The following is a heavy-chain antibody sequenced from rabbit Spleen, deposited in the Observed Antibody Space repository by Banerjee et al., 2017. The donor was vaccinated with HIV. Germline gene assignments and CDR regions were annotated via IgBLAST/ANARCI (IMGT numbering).Heavy chain of an antibody. D-gene: IGHD2-1*01. V-gene: IGHV1S45*01. CDR1: GFSFSSSYW. CDR3: ARGVYDDYDTYYFDL. Sequence: QQQLEESEGDLVKPEGSLTLTCTASGFSFSSSYWVCWVRQAPGKGLEWIACIYIIGSGDTDYASWATGRFTISKTSSTTVTLQMTSLTVADTATHFCARGVYDDYDTYYFDLWGQGTLVTVS. J-gene: IGHJ4*01. CDR2: IYIIGSGDT.